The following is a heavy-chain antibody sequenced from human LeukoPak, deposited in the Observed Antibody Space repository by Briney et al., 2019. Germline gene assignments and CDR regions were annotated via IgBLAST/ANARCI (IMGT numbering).Heavy chain of an antibody. CDR1: GFTFDDCT. CDR2: ISWDGGST. V-gene: IGHV3-43*01. CDR3: AKDHDFWSGYPDY. Sequence: GGSLRLSCAASGFTFDDCTMHWVRQAPGKGLEWVSLISWDGGSTYYADSVKGRFTISRDNSKNSLYLQMNSLRTEDTALYYCAKDHDFWSGYPDYWGQGTLVTVSS. D-gene: IGHD3-3*01. J-gene: IGHJ4*02.